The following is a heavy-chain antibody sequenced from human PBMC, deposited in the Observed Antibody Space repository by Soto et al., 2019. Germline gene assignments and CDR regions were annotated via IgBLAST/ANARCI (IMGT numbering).Heavy chain of an antibody. V-gene: IGHV3-33*01. J-gene: IGHJ6*02. CDR3: ARFDYDYVWGSYRYHHYYYYGMDV. CDR2: IWYDGSNK. Sequence: GGSLRLSCAASGFTFSSYGMHWVRQAPGKGLEWVAVIWYDGSNKYYADSVKGRFTISRDNSKNTLYLQMYSLRAEDTAVYYCARFDYDYVWGSYRYHHYYYYGMDVWGQGTTVTVSS. CDR1: GFTFSSYG. D-gene: IGHD3-16*02.